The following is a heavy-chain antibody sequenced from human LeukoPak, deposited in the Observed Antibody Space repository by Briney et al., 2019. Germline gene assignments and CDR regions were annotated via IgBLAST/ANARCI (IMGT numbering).Heavy chain of an antibody. D-gene: IGHD4-17*01. V-gene: IGHV1-69*06. J-gene: IGHJ4*02. Sequence: GASVKVSCKASGGTFSSYAISWVRQAPGQGLEWMGGIIPIFGTANYAQKFQGRVTITADKSTSTAYMELSSLRSEDTAVYYCARDRYGDYNYFDYWGQGTLVTVSS. CDR1: GGTFSSYA. CDR3: ARDRYGDYNYFDY. CDR2: IIPIFGTA.